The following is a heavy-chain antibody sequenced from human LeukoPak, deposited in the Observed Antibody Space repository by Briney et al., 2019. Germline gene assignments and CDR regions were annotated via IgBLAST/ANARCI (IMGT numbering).Heavy chain of an antibody. J-gene: IGHJ5*02. CDR2: IIPIFGTA. Sequence: GASVKVSCKASGGTFSSYAISWVRQAPGQGPEWMGGIIPIFGTANYAQKFQGRVTITADKSTSTAYMELSSLRSEDTAVYYCARDIKSRLVVVAATWGQGTLVTVSS. CDR3: ARDIKSRLVVVAAT. D-gene: IGHD2-15*01. CDR1: GGTFSSYA. V-gene: IGHV1-69*06.